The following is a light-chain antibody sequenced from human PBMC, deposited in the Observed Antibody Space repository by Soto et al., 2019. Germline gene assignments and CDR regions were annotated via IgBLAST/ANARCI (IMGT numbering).Light chain of an antibody. Sequence: EIVMTQSPATLSVSPGERATLSCRASQTVIRNLAWYQQKPGQTPRLLIFGASTRATGIPARFSGSGSGTEFTLTISSLQPEDFAVYYCQQYAVWPPQTFGQGTRLEIK. V-gene: IGKV3-15*01. CDR1: QTVIRN. CDR3: QQYAVWPPQT. J-gene: IGKJ5*01. CDR2: GAS.